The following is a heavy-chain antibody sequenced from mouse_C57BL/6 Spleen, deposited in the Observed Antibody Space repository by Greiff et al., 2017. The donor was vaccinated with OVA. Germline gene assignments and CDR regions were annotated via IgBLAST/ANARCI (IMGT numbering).Heavy chain of an antibody. CDR1: GYTFTSYW. D-gene: IGHD1-1*02. V-gene: IGHV1-61*01. J-gene: IGHJ2*01. CDR2: IYPSDSEN. CDR3: ARRGGYLDY. Sequence: QVQLQQPGAELVRPGSSVKLSCKASGYTFTSYWMDWVKQRPGQGLEWIGNIYPSDSENHYNQKFKDKATLTVDKSSSTADRQLSSLTSEDSAVYYCARRGGYLDYWGQGTTLTVSS.